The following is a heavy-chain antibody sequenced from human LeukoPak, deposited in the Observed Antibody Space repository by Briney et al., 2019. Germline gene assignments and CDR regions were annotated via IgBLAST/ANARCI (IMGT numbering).Heavy chain of an antibody. D-gene: IGHD3-22*01. CDR2: ISGSGGST. J-gene: IGHJ4*02. CDR1: GFTFSSYS. Sequence: GGSLRLSCAASGFTFSSYSMNWVRQAPGKGLEWVSAISGSGGSTYYADSVKGRFTISRDNSKNTLYLQMNSLRAEDTAVYYCAKDQKYYYDSSGFSDYFDYWGQGTLVTVSS. V-gene: IGHV3-23*01. CDR3: AKDQKYYYDSSGFSDYFDY.